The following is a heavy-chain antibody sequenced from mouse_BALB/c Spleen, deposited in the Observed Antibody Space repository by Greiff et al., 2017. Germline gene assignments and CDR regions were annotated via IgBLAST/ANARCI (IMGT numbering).Heavy chain of an antibody. CDR3: ASYGYDGDWYFDV. D-gene: IGHD2-2*01. CDR2: IWSGGST. Sequence: VKLVESGPGLVQPSQSLSITCTVSGFSLTSYGVHWVRQSPGKGLEWLGVIWSGGSTDYNAAFISRLSISKDNSKSQVFFKMNSLQANDTAIYYCASYGYDGDWYFDVWGAGTTVTVSS. V-gene: IGHV2-2*02. CDR1: GFSLTSYG. J-gene: IGHJ1*01.